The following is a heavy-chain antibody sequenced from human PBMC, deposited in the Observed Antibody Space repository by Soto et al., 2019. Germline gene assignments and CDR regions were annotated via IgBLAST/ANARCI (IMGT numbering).Heavy chain of an antibody. CDR3: ATDSRIQLWSKLFFDL. D-gene: IGHD5-18*01. CDR1: GGTSSSYA. V-gene: IGHV1-69*06. J-gene: IGHJ4*02. CDR2: IIPIFGTA. Sequence: ASVKVSCKASGGTSSSYAISWVRQAPGQGLEWMGGIIPIFGTANYAQKFQGRVTITADKSTSTAYMELSSLRSEDTAVYYCATDSRIQLWSKLFFDLWGQGILVTVSS.